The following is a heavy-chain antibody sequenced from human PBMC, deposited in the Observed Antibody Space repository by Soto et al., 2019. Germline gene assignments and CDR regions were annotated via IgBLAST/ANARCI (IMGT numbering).Heavy chain of an antibody. D-gene: IGHD2-21*01. V-gene: IGHV3-48*03. J-gene: IGHJ4*02. CDR3: VRVGIVAWPY. CDR1: GLTFSKFE. CDR2: ISSDGATI. Sequence: LRLSCKVSGLTFSKFEMTWVRQAPGQGLEWVSSISSDGATIYYADSVKGRFTISRDNDKNLLYLQMNSLKGEDTATYYCVRVGIVAWPYWGQGTPVTVSS.